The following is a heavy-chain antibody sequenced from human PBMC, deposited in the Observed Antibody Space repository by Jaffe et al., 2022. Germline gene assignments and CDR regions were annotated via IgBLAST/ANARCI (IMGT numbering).Heavy chain of an antibody. Sequence: QVQLVQSGAEVKKPGASVKVSCKASGYTFTGYYMHWVRQAPGQGLEWMGWINPNSGGTNYAQKFQGRVTMTRDTSISTAYMELSRLRSDDTAVYYCAREGSTYYYDSSGYHIFAFDIWGQGTMVTVSS. CDR2: INPNSGGT. CDR3: AREGSTYYYDSSGYHIFAFDI. D-gene: IGHD3-22*01. J-gene: IGHJ3*02. V-gene: IGHV1-2*02. CDR1: GYTFTGYY.